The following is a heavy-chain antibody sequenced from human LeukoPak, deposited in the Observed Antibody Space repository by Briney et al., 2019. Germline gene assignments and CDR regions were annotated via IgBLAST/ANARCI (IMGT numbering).Heavy chain of an antibody. Sequence: PGGSLRLSCAVSGFSVSSNYMNWVRQAPGKGLEWVSVIYSDGSTYYVDSVKGRFTISRDNSKNTLYLQMNSLRAEDTAVYYCARSPLMGSIDYWGQGTLVTVSS. CDR2: IYSDGST. CDR1: GFSVSSNY. D-gene: IGHD3-10*01. J-gene: IGHJ4*02. CDR3: ARSPLMGSIDY. V-gene: IGHV3-66*01.